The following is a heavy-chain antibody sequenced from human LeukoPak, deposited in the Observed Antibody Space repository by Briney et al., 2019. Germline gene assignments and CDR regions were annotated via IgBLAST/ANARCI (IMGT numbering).Heavy chain of an antibody. CDR1: GGSISSYY. V-gene: IGHV4-59*01. Sequence: PSETLSLTCTVSGGSISSYYWSWIRQPPGKGLEWIGYIYYSGSTNYNPSLKSRVTISVDTSKNQFSLKLSSVTAADTAVYYCARGLGRGITMVRGVPHGGMDVWGQGTTVTVSS. CDR2: IYYSGST. D-gene: IGHD3-10*01. CDR3: ARGLGRGITMVRGVPHGGMDV. J-gene: IGHJ6*02.